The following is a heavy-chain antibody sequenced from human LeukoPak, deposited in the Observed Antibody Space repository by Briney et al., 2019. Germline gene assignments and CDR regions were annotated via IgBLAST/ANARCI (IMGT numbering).Heavy chain of an antibody. CDR2: ISSNGGST. D-gene: IGHD3-3*01. CDR1: GFTFSSYE. V-gene: IGHV3-64*01. Sequence: GGSLRLSCAASGFTFSSYEMNWVRQAPGKGLEYVSAISSNGGSTYYANSVKGRFTISRDNSKNTLYLQMGSLRAEDMAVYYCARVGSYDFWSGYAIDYWGQGTLVTVSS. CDR3: ARVGSYDFWSGYAIDY. J-gene: IGHJ4*02.